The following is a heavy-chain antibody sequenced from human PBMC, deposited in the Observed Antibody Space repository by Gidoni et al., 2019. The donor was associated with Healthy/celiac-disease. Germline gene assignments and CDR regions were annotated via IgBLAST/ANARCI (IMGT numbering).Heavy chain of an antibody. J-gene: IGHJ4*02. V-gene: IGHV3-30*04. D-gene: IGHD2-2*01. CDR2: ISYDGSNK. CDR1: GFPFSSYA. Sequence: QVQLVESGGGVVQPGRSLRLSCAASGFPFSSYAMHWVRQAPGKGLEWVAVISYDGSNKYYADSVKGRFTISRDNSKNTLYLQMNSLRAEDTAVYYCAREYDTKDCSSTSCPADYWGQGTLVTVSS. CDR3: AREYDTKDCSSTSCPADY.